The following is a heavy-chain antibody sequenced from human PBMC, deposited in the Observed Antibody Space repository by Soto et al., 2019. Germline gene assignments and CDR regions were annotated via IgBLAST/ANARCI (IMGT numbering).Heavy chain of an antibody. V-gene: IGHV3-30-3*01. CDR3: ARAPAYSSSWYGASYYYGMDV. CDR2: ISYDGSNK. D-gene: IGHD6-13*01. J-gene: IGHJ6*02. Sequence: SLRLSCAASGFTFSSYAMHWVRQAPGKGLEWVAVISYDGSNKYYADSVKGRFTISRGNSKNTLYLQMNSLRAEDTAVYYCARAPAYSSSWYGASYYYGMDVWGQGTTVTVSS. CDR1: GFTFSSYA.